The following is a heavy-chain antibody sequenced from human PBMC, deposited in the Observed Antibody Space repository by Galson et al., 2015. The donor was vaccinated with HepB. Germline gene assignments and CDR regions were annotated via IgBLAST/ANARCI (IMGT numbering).Heavy chain of an antibody. D-gene: IGHD3-3*01. V-gene: IGHV3-7*01. CDR2: IKQDGSEK. CDR3: ARRRGRICGVFADYGMDV. CDR1: GFTLTSYW. J-gene: IGHJ6*02. Sequence: SLRLSCAASGFTLTSYWMNWVRQAPGKGLEWVAIIKQDGSEKYYVDSVKGRFTISRNNAKNSVYLQMNSLRAEDTAVYFCARRRGRICGVFADYGMDVWGPGATVSVSS.